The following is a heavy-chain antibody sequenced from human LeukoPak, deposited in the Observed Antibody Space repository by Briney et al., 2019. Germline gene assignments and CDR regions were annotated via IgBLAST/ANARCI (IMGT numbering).Heavy chain of an antibody. V-gene: IGHV4-34*01. CDR1: GFTFSSYA. CDR2: INHSGST. CDR3: ASFDSSGFHFDY. Sequence: GSLRLSCAASGFTFSSYAMSWIRQPPGKGLEWIGEINHSGSTNYNPSLKSRVTISVDTSKNQFSLKLSSVTAADTAVYYCASFDSSGFHFDYWGQGTLVTVSS. J-gene: IGHJ4*02. D-gene: IGHD3-22*01.